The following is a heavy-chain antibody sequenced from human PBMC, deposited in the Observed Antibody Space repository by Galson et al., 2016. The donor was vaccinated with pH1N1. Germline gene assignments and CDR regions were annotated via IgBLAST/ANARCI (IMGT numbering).Heavy chain of an antibody. CDR3: AKGYILDY. J-gene: IGHJ4*02. D-gene: IGHD5-24*01. CDR2: INPNSGGT. Sequence: MGWINPNSGGTHYAQKFQAWVTLTRDTSISTAYMELSRLRSDDTAVYYCAKGYILDYWGQGTLVTVSS. V-gene: IGHV1-2*04.